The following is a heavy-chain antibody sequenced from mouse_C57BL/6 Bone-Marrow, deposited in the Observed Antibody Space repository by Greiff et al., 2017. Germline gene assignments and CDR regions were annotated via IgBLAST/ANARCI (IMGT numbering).Heavy chain of an antibody. D-gene: IGHD2-1*01. V-gene: IGHV1-55*01. Sequence: VQLQQPGAELVKPGASVKMSCKASGYTFTSYWITWVKQRPGQGLEWIGDIYPGSGSTNYNEKFKSKATLTVDTSSSTAYMQLSSLTSEDSAVYYCARGSGGNYAWFAYWGQGTLVTVSA. CDR2: IYPGSGST. J-gene: IGHJ3*01. CDR1: GYTFTSYW. CDR3: ARGSGGNYAWFAY.